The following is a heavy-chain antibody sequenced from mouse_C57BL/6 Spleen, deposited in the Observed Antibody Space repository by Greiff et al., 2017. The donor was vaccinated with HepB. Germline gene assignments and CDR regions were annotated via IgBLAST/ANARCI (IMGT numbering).Heavy chain of an antibody. Sequence: EVQLVESGPELVKPGASVKISCKASGYTFTDYYMNWVKQSHGKSLEWIGDINPNNGGTSYNQKFKGKATLTVDKSSSTAYMELRSLTSEDSAVYYCARYFDVWGTGTTVTVSS. V-gene: IGHV1-26*01. CDR1: GYTFTDYY. CDR3: ARYFDV. J-gene: IGHJ1*03. CDR2: INPNNGGT.